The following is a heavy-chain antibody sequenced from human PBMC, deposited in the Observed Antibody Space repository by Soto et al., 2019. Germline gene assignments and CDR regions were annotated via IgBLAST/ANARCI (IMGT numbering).Heavy chain of an antibody. D-gene: IGHD1-1*01. CDR2: LTWNGGRI. CDR3: AKDIELEPRSGMDA. J-gene: IGHJ6*02. CDR1: GFTFDDYA. Sequence: QPGGSLRLSCVASGFTFDDYAMHWVRQPPGKGLEWVSGLTWNGGRIAYADSVKGRFTISRDNAKNSLFLQMNSLRAEDTALYYCAKDIELEPRSGMDAWGQGTTVTVSS. V-gene: IGHV3-9*01.